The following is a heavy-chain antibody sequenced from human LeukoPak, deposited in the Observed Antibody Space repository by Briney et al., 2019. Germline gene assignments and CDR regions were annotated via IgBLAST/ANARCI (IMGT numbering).Heavy chain of an antibody. J-gene: IGHJ4*02. D-gene: IGHD2-15*01. CDR3: AREPHCSGGSCYFDY. CDR1: GYTFSSYY. V-gene: IGHV1-46*01. CDR2: INPSDGST. Sequence: GASEKVSCKASGYTFSSYYVHWVRQAPGQGLEWMAIINPSDGSTSYVQRFQGRVTLTRDTSTNTVYMELSSPRSEDTAIYYCAREPHCSGGSCYFDYWGQGTLVTVSS.